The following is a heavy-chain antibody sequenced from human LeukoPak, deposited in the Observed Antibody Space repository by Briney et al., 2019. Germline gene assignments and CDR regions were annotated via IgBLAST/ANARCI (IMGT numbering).Heavy chain of an antibody. V-gene: IGHV3-11*06. CDR2: ISSSSSYT. CDR3: ARVGPVGIAAAAFYFDY. CDR1: GFTFSDYY. Sequence: GGSLRLSCAASGFTFSDYYMSWIRQAPGKGLEWVSYISSSSSYTNYADSVKGRFTISRDNAKNSLYLQMNSLRAEDTAVYYCARVGPVGIAAAAFYFDYWGQGTLVTVSS. D-gene: IGHD6-13*01. J-gene: IGHJ4*02.